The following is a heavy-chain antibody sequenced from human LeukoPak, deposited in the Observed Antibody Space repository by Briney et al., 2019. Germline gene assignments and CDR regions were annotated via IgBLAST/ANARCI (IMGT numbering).Heavy chain of an antibody. CDR1: GGSISSYY. J-gene: IGHJ3*02. V-gene: IGHV4-59*08. D-gene: IGHD1-1*01. CDR3: AAFLLQQINVFDI. Sequence: SETLSLTCTVSGGSISSYYWSWIRQPPGKGLEWIGYIYYSGSTNYNPSLKSRVTISVDTSKNQFSLKLDSVTAADTAVYYCAAFLLQQINVFDIWGPGTMVTVSS. CDR2: IYYSGST.